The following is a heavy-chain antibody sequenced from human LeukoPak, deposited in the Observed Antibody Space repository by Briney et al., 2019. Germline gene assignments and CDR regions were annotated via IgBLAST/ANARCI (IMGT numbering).Heavy chain of an antibody. CDR3: ARARGFGELLLYYFDY. D-gene: IGHD3-10*01. J-gene: IGHJ4*02. CDR1: GFTFSSYA. CDR2: INHSGST. V-gene: IGHV4-34*01. Sequence: GSLRLSCAASGFTFSSYAMSWVRQAPGKGLEWIGEINHSGSTNYNPSLKSRVTISVDTSKNQFSLKLSSVTAADTAVYYCARARGFGELLLYYFDYWGQGTLVTVSS.